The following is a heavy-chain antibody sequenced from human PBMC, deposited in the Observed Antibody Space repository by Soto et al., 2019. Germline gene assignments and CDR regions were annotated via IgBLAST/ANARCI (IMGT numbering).Heavy chain of an antibody. CDR3: ASQYGSSSGFDP. Sequence: ASVKVSCKASGYTFTSYDINWVRQATGQGLEWMGWMNPDSGNTGYAQKFQGRVTMTRNTSISTAYMELSSLRSEDTAVYYCASQYGSSSGFDPWGQGTLVTVSS. V-gene: IGHV1-8*01. D-gene: IGHD6-6*01. CDR2: MNPDSGNT. CDR1: GYTFTSYD. J-gene: IGHJ5*02.